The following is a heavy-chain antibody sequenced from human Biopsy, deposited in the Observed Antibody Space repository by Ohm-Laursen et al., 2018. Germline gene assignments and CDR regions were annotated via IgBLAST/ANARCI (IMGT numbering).Heavy chain of an antibody. CDR1: GGSISNNNYY. V-gene: IGHV4-61*05. CDR3: ARDYDTSGYYYVS. CDR2: IYYSVMT. D-gene: IGHD3-22*01. J-gene: IGHJ5*02. Sequence: SETLSLTCTVSGGSISNNNYYWGWIRQPPGKGLEWIGHIYYSVMTNYNPSLQSRVSISVDTSRNQVSLTLNSVTAADTAVYYCARDYDTSGYYYVSWGQGTLVTVSS.